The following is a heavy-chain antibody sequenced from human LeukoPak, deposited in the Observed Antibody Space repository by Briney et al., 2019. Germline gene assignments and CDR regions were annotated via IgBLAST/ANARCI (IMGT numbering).Heavy chain of an antibody. Sequence: PGGSLRLSCAASGFTFSSYWMHWVRQAPGKGLVWVSRINSDGSSTSYADSVKGRFTISRDNAKNTLYLQMNSLRAEDTAVYYCAGDEYQLLSVRFGQLYYYGMDVWGQGTTVTVSS. J-gene: IGHJ6*02. CDR3: AGDEYQLLSVRFGQLYYYGMDV. V-gene: IGHV3-74*01. CDR2: INSDGSST. CDR1: GFTFSSYW. D-gene: IGHD2-2*01.